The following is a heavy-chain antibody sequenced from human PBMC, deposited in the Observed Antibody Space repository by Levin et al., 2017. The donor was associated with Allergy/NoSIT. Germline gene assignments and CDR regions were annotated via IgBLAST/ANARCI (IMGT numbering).Heavy chain of an antibody. Sequence: ASVKVSCKASGYTFTSYYIHWVRQAPGQGLEWMGIINPSGGNTDYAQKFQDRVSMTRDTSTNTVYLELTSLRSQDTAIYYCAGEMVASYSFGDFEFWGPGTLVTVSS. CDR1: GYTFTSYY. J-gene: IGHJ4*02. CDR2: INPSGGNT. D-gene: IGHD4-11*01. V-gene: IGHV1-46*01. CDR3: AGEMVASYSFGDFEF.